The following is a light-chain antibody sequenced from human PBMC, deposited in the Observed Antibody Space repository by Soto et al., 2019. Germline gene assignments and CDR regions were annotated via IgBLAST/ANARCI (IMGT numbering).Light chain of an antibody. V-gene: IGLV2-23*02. J-gene: IGLJ2*01. CDR2: EVN. CDR3: CAYAGSTPHVV. Sequence: QSALTQPASVSGSPGQSITISCAGTGSDVGGYNFVSWYQQHPGKAPKLMIYEVNKRPSGVSNRFSGSKSGNTASLTISGLQAEDEADYYCCAYAGSTPHVVFGGGTKLTVL. CDR1: GSDVGGYNF.